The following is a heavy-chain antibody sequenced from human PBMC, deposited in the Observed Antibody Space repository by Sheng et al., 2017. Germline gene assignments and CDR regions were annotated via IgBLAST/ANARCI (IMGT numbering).Heavy chain of an antibody. CDR2: LAHDGSNK. CDR1: GFTFGDYV. J-gene: IGHJ4*02. D-gene: IGHD3-10*01. Sequence: VQLVESGGGLVQPGRSLRLSCTGSGFTFGDYVMSWVRQAPGKGLEWLAVLAHDGSNKYYADSVKGRFTISRDNSKNTLYLQMNSLRVEDTAVYYCAGSYYGSGRNYYWGQGTLVTVSS. CDR3: AGSYYGSGRNYY. V-gene: IGHV3-30*03.